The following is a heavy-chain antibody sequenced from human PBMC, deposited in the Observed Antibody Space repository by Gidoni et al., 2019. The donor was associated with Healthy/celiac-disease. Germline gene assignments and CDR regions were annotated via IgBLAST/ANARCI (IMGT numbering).Heavy chain of an antibody. CDR1: GFTFSSYA. V-gene: IGHV3-30-3*01. D-gene: IGHD7-27*01. J-gene: IGHJ3*02. CDR2: ISYDGSNK. CDR3: ARDGLGKSRAFDI. Sequence: QVQLVESGGGVVQPGRSLRLSCAASGFTFSSYAMHWVRQAPGKGLEWVAVISYDGSNKYYADSVKGRFTISRDNSKNTLYLQMNSLRAEDTAVYYCARDGLGKSRAFDIWGQGTMVTVSS.